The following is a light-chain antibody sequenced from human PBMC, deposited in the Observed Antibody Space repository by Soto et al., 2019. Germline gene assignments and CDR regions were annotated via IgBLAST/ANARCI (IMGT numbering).Light chain of an antibody. Sequence: QLVLTQPPSVSGAPGQRVTISCTGSSSNIGAGYDVHWYQQLPGTAPKLLTYSNINRPSGVPDRFSDSKSDTSASLAITGLQAEDEADYYCQSYDSSLTDVVFGGGTKLTVL. CDR3: QSYDSSLTDVV. CDR1: SSNIGAGYD. CDR2: SNI. J-gene: IGLJ2*01. V-gene: IGLV1-40*01.